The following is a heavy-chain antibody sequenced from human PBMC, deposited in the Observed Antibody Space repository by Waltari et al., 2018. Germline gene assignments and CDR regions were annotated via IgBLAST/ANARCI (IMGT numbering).Heavy chain of an antibody. Sequence: QVQLVQSGAEVKKPGASVKVSCKVSGYTLTELSMHWVRQAPGKGLEWMGGFDPEDGETIDAQKFQGRFTISRDNAKNSLYLQMNSLGAEDTAVYYCARAIAAPYGMDVWGQGTTVTVSS. CDR1: GYTLTELS. J-gene: IGHJ6*02. V-gene: IGHV1-24*01. D-gene: IGHD6-6*01. CDR2: FDPEDGET. CDR3: ARAIAAPYGMDV.